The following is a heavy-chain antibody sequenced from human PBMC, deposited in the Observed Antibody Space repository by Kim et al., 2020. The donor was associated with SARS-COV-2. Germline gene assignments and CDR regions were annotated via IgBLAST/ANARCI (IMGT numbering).Heavy chain of an antibody. CDR1: GFTFNNYA. V-gene: IGHV3-23*01. CDR3: AKDGGGWLTTGWYYFDN. J-gene: IGHJ4*02. D-gene: IGHD6-19*01. CDR2: TSGSGTKT. Sequence: GGSLRLSCAASGFTFNNYAMTWVRQAPGKGLEWVSSTSGSGTKTYYTDSVRGRFTISRDNSEGTLYLQMNSLRAEDTAIYYCAKDGGGWLTTGWYYFDNWGQGNLVTVSS.